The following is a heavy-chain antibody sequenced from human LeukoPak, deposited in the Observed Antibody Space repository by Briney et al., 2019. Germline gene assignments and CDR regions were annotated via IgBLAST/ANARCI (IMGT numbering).Heavy chain of an antibody. V-gene: IGHV3-30*18. CDR3: AKDQSILWFAFDY. Sequence: GGSLRLSCAASGFTFSSFGMHWVRQAPGKGLEWVAVVSYDGNNKYYADSVKGRFTISRDNSKNTVHLQMNSLRPEDTAVYHRAKDQSILWFAFDYWGQGALVTVSS. J-gene: IGHJ4*02. CDR1: GFTFSSFG. CDR2: VSYDGNNK. D-gene: IGHD3-10*01.